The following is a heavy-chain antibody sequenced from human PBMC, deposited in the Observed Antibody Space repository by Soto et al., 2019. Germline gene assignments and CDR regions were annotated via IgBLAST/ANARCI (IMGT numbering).Heavy chain of an antibody. CDR1: GFSLSTSGVG. Sequence: SGPTLVKPTQTLTLTCTFSGFSLSTSGVGVGWIRQPPGKALEWLALIYWNDDKRYSPSLKSRLTITKDTSKNQVVLTMTNMDPVDTATYYCAHRKTGTGVPPAYFDYWGQGTLVTVSS. CDR3: AHRKTGTGVPPAYFDY. CDR2: IYWNDDK. D-gene: IGHD1-7*01. V-gene: IGHV2-5*01. J-gene: IGHJ4*02.